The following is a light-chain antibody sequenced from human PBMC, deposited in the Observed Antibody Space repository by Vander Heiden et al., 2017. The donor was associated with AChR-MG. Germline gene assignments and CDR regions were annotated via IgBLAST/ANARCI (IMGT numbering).Light chain of an antibody. J-gene: IGKJ1*01. CDR1: PSVRNNY. Sequence: EIVLTQSPGTLSLSPGERATLPCTASPSVRNNYLAWYQQKPGQAPRLLIFGASRRATGMPERFSGSGSGTDFTLTISRLEPEDVAVYYCQQYGSSRMFGQGTKVEIK. CDR2: GAS. V-gene: IGKV3-20*01. CDR3: QQYGSSRM.